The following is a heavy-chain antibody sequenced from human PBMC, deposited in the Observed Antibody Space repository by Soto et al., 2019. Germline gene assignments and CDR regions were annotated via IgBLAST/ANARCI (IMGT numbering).Heavy chain of an antibody. D-gene: IGHD3-9*01. V-gene: IGHV4-59*11. CDR3: ARVSYFRGFDWLFAFDS. CDR2: IFYSGDT. Sequence: SETLSLTCSVSGDSLRNHYWSWIRQPPGSRLEWLGHIFYSGDTSCYNPSLKSRVSMSVDTSKNQFSLKLRSVSADDTAVYFCARVSYFRGFDWLFAFDSWGQGALVTVSS. CDR1: GDSLRNHY. J-gene: IGHJ4*02.